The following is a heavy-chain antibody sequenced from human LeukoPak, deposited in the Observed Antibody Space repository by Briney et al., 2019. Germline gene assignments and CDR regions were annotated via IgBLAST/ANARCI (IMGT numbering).Heavy chain of an antibody. V-gene: IGHV1-18*01. CDR2: ISAYNGNT. J-gene: IGHJ6*04. CDR1: GYTFTSYG. D-gene: IGHD3-3*01. Sequence: ASVKVSCKASGYTFTSYGISWVRQAPGQGLEWMGWISAYNGNTNYAQKLQGRVSMTTDTSTSTAYMELRSLRSDDTAVYYCARDPPDDFWSGYYMDVWGKGTTVTVSS. CDR3: ARDPPDDFWSGYYMDV.